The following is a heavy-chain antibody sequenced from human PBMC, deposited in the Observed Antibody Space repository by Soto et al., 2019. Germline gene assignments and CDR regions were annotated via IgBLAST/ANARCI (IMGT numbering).Heavy chain of an antibody. CDR3: TSLRSEDYYYYMDV. CDR1: AYSNTIYG. J-gene: IGHJ6*03. Sequence: QVQLVQSGAEVKKPGASVKVSCKASAYSNTIYGINWVRQAPGQGLEWMGWISAYNGKAHYAQKVQDRLTVTTDTSTSTAYMELRSLRSDDTAVYYCTSLRSEDYYYYMDVWGKGTTVTVSS. V-gene: IGHV1-18*01. CDR2: ISAYNGKA.